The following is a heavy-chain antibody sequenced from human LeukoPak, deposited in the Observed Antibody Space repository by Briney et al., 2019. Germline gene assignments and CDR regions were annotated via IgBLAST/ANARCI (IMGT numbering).Heavy chain of an antibody. Sequence: SETLSLTCTVSDDSITIYYWTWIRQPPGKGLECIGSIYYSGTTKYNPSLKSRVTISVDTSKNQFSLKLSSVTAADTAVYYCARVYDSSGYSFGYWGQGTLVTVSS. V-gene: IGHV4-59*08. CDR2: IYYSGTT. D-gene: IGHD3-22*01. CDR3: ARVYDSSGYSFGY. J-gene: IGHJ4*02. CDR1: DDSITIYY.